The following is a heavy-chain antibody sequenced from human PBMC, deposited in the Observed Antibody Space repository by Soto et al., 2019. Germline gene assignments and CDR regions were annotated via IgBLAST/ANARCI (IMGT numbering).Heavy chain of an antibody. V-gene: IGHV4-39*01. CDR3: ARGRVHQGDWFDP. CDR2: IYYSGST. CDR1: GGSISSSSYY. Sequence: ETLSLTCTVSGGSISSSSYYWGWIRQPPGKGLEWIGSIYYSGSTYYNPSLKSRVTISVDTSKNQFSLKLSSVTAADTAVYYCARGRVHQGDWFDPWGQGTLVTVSS. D-gene: IGHD2-2*01. J-gene: IGHJ5*02.